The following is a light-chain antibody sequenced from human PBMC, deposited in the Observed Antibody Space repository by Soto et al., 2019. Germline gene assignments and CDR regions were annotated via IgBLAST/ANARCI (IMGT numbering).Light chain of an antibody. V-gene: IGKV1-9*01. CDR1: QGISSY. J-gene: IGKJ5*01. Sequence: DIQLTQSPSFLSASVGDRVTITCRASQGISSYLAWYQQKPGEATKFLIYAASTLRGGVPSRFSGSGSGTEFTLAISIHQPENFATYYCQGLNDYPITFGQGTRLETK. CDR2: AAS. CDR3: QGLNDYPIT.